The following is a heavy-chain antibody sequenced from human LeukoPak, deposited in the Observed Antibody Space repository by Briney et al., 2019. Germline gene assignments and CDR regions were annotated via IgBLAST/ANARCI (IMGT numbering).Heavy chain of an antibody. J-gene: IGHJ3*01. D-gene: IGHD3-22*01. CDR2: ISASGGDT. V-gene: IGHV3-23*01. Sequence: GGSLRLSCAASGFTFSSYVMTWVRQAPGKGLEWVSAISASGGDTYYADSVKGRFTISRDNSKNTLYLHMSSLRAEDTAVYFCAKRPRDTSGYYLGAFDGWGQGTTVTVSS. CDR1: GFTFSSYV. CDR3: AKRPRDTSGYYLGAFDG.